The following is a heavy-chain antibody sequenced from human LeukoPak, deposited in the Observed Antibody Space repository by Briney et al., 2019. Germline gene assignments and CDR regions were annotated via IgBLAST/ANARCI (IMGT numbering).Heavy chain of an antibody. CDR3: TTGVVVVAATDFDY. Sequence: GGSLTLSCAASGFTFSNAWMSWVRQAPGKGLEWVGRIKSKTDGGTTDYAAPVKGRFTISRDDSKNTLYLQMNSLKTEDTAVYYCTTGVVVVAATDFDYWGQGTLVTVSS. D-gene: IGHD2-15*01. V-gene: IGHV3-15*01. CDR2: IKSKTDGGTT. CDR1: GFTFSNAW. J-gene: IGHJ4*02.